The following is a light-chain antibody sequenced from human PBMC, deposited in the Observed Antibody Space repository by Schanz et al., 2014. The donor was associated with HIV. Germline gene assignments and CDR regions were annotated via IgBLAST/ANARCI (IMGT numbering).Light chain of an antibody. CDR2: KDS. V-gene: IGLV3-27*01. Sequence: SYELTQPSSVSVSPGQTARITCSGDVLAKKYARWFQQKPGQAPVMVIYKDSERPSGIPERFSGSSSGTTVTLTISGAQVEDEADYYCQAWDSTSLYVFGTGTKLTVL. J-gene: IGLJ1*01. CDR1: VLAKKY. CDR3: QAWDSTSLYV.